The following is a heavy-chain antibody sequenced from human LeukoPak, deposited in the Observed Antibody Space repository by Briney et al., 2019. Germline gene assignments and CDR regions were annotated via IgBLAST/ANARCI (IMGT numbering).Heavy chain of an antibody. V-gene: IGHV1-18*01. D-gene: IGHD3-3*01. CDR2: ISAYNGNT. J-gene: IGHJ4*02. CDR1: GYNFANYG. Sequence: ASVKVSCKASGYNFANYGISWVRQAPGQGLEWMGWISAYNGNTNYAQKLQGRVTMTTDTSTSTAYMELRSLRSDDTAVYYCARDGYYDFWSGYDYWGQGTLVTVSS. CDR3: ARDGYYDFWSGYDY.